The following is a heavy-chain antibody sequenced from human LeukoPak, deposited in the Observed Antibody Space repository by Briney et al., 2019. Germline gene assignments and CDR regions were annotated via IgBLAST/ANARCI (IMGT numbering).Heavy chain of an antibody. V-gene: IGHV1-69*05. CDR2: IIPFFGSA. CDR3: ARPDYSGFDWGFDF. J-gene: IGHJ4*02. CDR1: GGTFNTFS. Sequence: GSSVKVSCKASGGTFNTFSISSVRQAPGQGLEWMGGIIPFFGSANYAQKFQDRFTITTDESTTTAYMVLNSLTSEDTAVYYCARPDYSGFDWGFDFWGQGTLVTVSS. D-gene: IGHD5-12*01.